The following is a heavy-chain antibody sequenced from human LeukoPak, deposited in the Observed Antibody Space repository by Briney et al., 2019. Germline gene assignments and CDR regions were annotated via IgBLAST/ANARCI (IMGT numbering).Heavy chain of an antibody. CDR3: AREISCGDYPSGDAFDN. J-gene: IGHJ3*02. CDR1: GFTFSSYS. CDR2: ISSSSSYI. Sequence: PGGSLRLSCAASGFTFSSYSMNWVRQAPGKGLEWVSSISSSSSYIYYADSVKGRFTISRDNAKNSLYLQMNSLRAEDTAVYFYAREISCGDYPSGDAFDNWGQGTMVTVSS. D-gene: IGHD4-17*01. V-gene: IGHV3-21*01.